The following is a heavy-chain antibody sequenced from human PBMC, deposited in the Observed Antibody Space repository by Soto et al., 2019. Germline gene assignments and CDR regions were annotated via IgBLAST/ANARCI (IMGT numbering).Heavy chain of an antibody. Sequence: PGGSVRQSFVAAECAYSSDASSGDSQATGKGLEWVSAISGGGGVTFYAESVNGRFTISRDNSKNTLYLQMNSLRADDTGVYYCAKDGPHYDLLTGYETEPWGQGTLVTVSS. D-gene: IGHD3-9*01. J-gene: IGHJ5*02. V-gene: IGHV3-23*01. CDR3: AKDGPHYDLLTGYETEP. CDR1: ECAYSSDA. CDR2: ISGGGGVT.